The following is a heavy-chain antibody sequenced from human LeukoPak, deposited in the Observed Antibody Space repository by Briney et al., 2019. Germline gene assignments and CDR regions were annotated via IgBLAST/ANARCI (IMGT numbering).Heavy chain of an antibody. J-gene: IGHJ4*02. V-gene: IGHV3-7*01. CDR2: INQDGSEK. CDR3: AGGDVTFYFDF. D-gene: IGHD2-21*02. CDR1: GFTYNNFW. Sequence: GGSLRLSCAASGFTYNNFWMTWVHQAPGKGLEWVANINQDGSEKFLLDSVKGRFTISRDTAENSISLQMNSLREDDTAVYYCAGGDVTFYFDFWGQGTLVTVSS.